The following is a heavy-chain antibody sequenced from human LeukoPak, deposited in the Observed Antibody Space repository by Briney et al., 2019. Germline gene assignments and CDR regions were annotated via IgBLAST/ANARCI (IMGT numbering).Heavy chain of an antibody. V-gene: IGHV4-39*07. CDR2: IYYTGST. Sequence: SETLSLTCTVSGGSISSSGYYWVWIRQPPGKGLEWIGSIYYTGSTYYNPSLRSRVTISVDTSKNQFSLKLSSVTAADTALYYCARGNDCMDVWGKGTTVTVSS. CDR1: GGSISSSGYY. J-gene: IGHJ6*03. CDR3: ARGNDCMDV.